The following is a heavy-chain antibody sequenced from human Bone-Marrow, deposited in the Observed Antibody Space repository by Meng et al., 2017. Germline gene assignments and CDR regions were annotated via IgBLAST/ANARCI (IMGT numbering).Heavy chain of an antibody. Sequence: ASVKVSCKASGDTFTSYYLNWVRQAPGQGLEWMGRIIPNSGGTNYAQKVQGRVTMTRDTSISTAYIELSRLRSDDTAVYYCARVPLTYYYGSVCEDFWGQGTLVTVSS. J-gene: IGHJ4*02. CDR2: IIPNSGGT. D-gene: IGHD3-10*01. V-gene: IGHV1-2*06. CDR1: GDTFTSYY. CDR3: ARVPLTYYYGSVCEDF.